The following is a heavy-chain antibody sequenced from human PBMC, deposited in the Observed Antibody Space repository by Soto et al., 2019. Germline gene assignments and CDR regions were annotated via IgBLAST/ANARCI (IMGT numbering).Heavy chain of an antibody. J-gene: IGHJ3*02. Sequence: QVQLVESGGGVVQPGRSLRLSCAASGFTFSSYAMHWVRQAPGKGLEWVAVISYDGSNKYYADSVKGRFTISRDNSKNTPYLPMNSPGAEDTAVYYCASAGIVVVVAATSLAFDIWGQGTMVTVSS. CDR2: ISYDGSNK. CDR1: GFTFSSYA. D-gene: IGHD2-15*01. V-gene: IGHV3-30-3*01. CDR3: ASAGIVVVVAATSLAFDI.